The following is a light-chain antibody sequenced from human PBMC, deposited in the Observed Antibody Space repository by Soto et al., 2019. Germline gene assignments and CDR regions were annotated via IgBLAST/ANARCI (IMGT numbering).Light chain of an antibody. CDR3: QQYNNWPPVT. CDR1: ESVSSN. CDR2: GAS. J-gene: IGKJ4*01. Sequence: EIVMTQSPATLSVSPGERATLSCRASESVSSNLAWYQHKPGQAPRLLMNGASTRATGIPARFSGSGSGTEFTLTISSLQSEDFAVYFCQQYNNWPPVTFGGGTKVEI. V-gene: IGKV3-15*01.